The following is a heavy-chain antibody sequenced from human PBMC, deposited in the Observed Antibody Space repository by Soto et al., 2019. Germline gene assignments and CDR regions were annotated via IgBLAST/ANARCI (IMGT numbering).Heavy chain of an antibody. V-gene: IGHV1-69-2*01. Sequence: EVQLVQSGAEVKKPGATVKISCKVSGYTFTDYDMHWVQQAPGKGLEWMGRVDPEDGETIYAEKFQGRVTITADTSTDTDYMELSSLRSEDTAVYYCATEWGYYYDSSGYYPPLYWGQGTLVTVSS. J-gene: IGHJ4*02. CDR1: GYTFTDYD. D-gene: IGHD3-22*01. CDR3: ATEWGYYYDSSGYYPPLY. CDR2: VDPEDGET.